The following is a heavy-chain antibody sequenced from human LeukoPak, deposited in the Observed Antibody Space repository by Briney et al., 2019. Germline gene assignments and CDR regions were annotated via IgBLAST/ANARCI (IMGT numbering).Heavy chain of an antibody. D-gene: IGHD3-10*01. J-gene: IGHJ4*02. Sequence: GGSLRLSCGASGFTFSNYGMHWVRQAPGKGLEWLAVTSFDGSSKYYADSVKGRFTTSRDNSKNTLYLQMNSLRPEDTAVYYCAKDRGFSFASGSSELEYWGQGPLVTVSS. CDR1: GFTFSNYG. CDR3: AKDRGFSFASGSSELEY. CDR2: TSFDGSSK. V-gene: IGHV3-30*18.